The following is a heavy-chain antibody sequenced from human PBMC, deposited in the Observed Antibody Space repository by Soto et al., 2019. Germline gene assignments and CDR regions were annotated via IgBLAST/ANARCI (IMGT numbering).Heavy chain of an antibody. CDR1: GFTFGHSA. CDR3: AKPEEVVRGFDF. D-gene: IGHD3-10*01. J-gene: IGHJ4*02. CDR2: ISGTGGAA. V-gene: IGHV3-23*01. Sequence: AGSLRLSCAASGFTFGHSAMSWVRQAPGKGLEWVAAISGTGGAAYYADSVKGRFTISRDNSRNTLFLQMNSLRVDDTAIYHCAKPEEVVRGFDFWGLGTLVTVSS.